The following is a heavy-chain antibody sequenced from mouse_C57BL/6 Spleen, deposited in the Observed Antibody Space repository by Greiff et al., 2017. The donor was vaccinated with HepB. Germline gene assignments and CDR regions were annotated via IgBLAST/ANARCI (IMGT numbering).Heavy chain of an antibody. V-gene: IGHV3-6*01. CDR2: ISYDGSN. CDR1: GYSITSGYY. J-gene: IGHJ3*01. Sequence: DVQLQESGPGLVKPSQSLSLTCSVTGYSITSGYYWNWIRQFPGNKLEWMGYISYDGSNNYNPSLKNRISIPRDTSKNQFFLKLNSVTTEDTATYYCAREDYGSSLFAYWGQGTLVTVSA. D-gene: IGHD1-1*01. CDR3: AREDYGSSLFAY.